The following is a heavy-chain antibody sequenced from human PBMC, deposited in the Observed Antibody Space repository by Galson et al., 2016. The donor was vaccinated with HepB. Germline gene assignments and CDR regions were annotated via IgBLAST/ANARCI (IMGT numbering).Heavy chain of an antibody. Sequence: SETLSLTCAVSGDSISRNNWWSWVRQPPGKRLEWIGEIFHSGSTNYNPSLKSRVTMSVDKSKNPVSLNLVSVTAADTAMYYCASYLVQSWAGSDAFDTWGLGTMVTVSS. V-gene: IGHV4-4*02. D-gene: IGHD6-13*01. CDR3: ASYLVQSWAGSDAFDT. J-gene: IGHJ3*02. CDR2: IFHSGST. CDR1: GDSISRNNW.